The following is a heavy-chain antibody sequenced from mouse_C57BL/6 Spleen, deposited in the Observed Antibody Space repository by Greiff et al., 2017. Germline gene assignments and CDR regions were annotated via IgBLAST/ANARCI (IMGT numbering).Heavy chain of an antibody. Sequence: QVQLQQSGPGLVQPSQSLSITCTVSGFSLTSYGVHGVRQSPGKGLEWLGVIWSGGRTDYNAAFISRLSISKDNSKSQVFFKITSLQADDTAIYYCARTLYYGYDGGYYFDYWGQGTTLTVSS. CDR3: ARTLYYGYDGGYYFDY. V-gene: IGHV2-2*01. J-gene: IGHJ2*01. D-gene: IGHD2-2*01. CDR1: GFSLTSYG. CDR2: IWSGGRT.